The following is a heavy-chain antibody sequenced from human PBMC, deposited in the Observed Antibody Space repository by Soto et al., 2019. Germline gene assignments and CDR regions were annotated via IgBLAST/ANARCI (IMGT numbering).Heavy chain of an antibody. D-gene: IGHD3-22*01. CDR1: GFTFSSYG. CDR2: IWYDGSNK. V-gene: IGHV3-33*01. CDR3: ARDREYYYDSSGYPDY. Sequence: PGGSLRLSCAASGFTFSSYGMHWVRQAPGKGLEWVAVIWYDGSNKYYADSVKGRFTISRDNSKNTLYLQMNSLRAGDTAVYYCARDREYYYDSSGYPDYWGQGTLVTVSS. J-gene: IGHJ4*02.